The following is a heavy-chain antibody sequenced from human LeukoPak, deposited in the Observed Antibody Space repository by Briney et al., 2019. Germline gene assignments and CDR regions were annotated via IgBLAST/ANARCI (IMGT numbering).Heavy chain of an antibody. CDR3: ARVGYCSGGTCPYYFDL. CDR1: GYTFSGHY. J-gene: IGHJ4*02. D-gene: IGHD2-15*01. V-gene: IGHV1-2*02. CDR2: INPNGGGT. Sequence: ASVKVSCKASGYTFSGHYMHWVRQAPGQGLEWMGWINPNGGGTNYAQKFQGRVTMTRDTSISTAYMELTSLRSDDTAVYYCARVGYCSGGTCPYYFDLWGQGTLVTVSS.